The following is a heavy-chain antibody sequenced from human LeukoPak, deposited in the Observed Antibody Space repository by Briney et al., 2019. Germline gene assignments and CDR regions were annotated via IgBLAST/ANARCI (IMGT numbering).Heavy chain of an antibody. CDR3: ASADYGDPYDAFDI. Sequence: RPGGSVRLSCAASGFTFSSYSMNWVRQAPGKGLEWVSSISSSSSYIYYADSVKGRFTISRDNAKNSLYLQMNSLRAEDTAVYYCASADYGDPYDAFDIWGQGTMVTVSS. D-gene: IGHD4-17*01. V-gene: IGHV3-21*01. J-gene: IGHJ3*02. CDR2: ISSSSSYI. CDR1: GFTFSSYS.